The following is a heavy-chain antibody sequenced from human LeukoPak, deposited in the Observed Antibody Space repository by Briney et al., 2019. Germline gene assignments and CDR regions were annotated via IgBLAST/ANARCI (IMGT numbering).Heavy chain of an antibody. D-gene: IGHD1-26*01. V-gene: IGHV3-30-3*01. CDR1: GFAFRTYS. CDR2: ITYDGNVK. Sequence: GKSLKLSCAASGFAFRTYSMHWVRQAPGEGLEWLAVITYDGNVKYYADSVKGRFTASRDNSKKALFLQMISLRHEDTAFYYCAREERKGAAYYLDAWGQGTLVTVSS. CDR3: AREERKGAAYYLDA. J-gene: IGHJ4*02.